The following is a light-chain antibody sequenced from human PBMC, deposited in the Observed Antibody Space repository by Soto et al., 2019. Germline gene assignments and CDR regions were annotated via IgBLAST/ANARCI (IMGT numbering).Light chain of an antibody. J-gene: IGLJ2*01. CDR2: VNT. V-gene: IGLV1-40*01. Sequence: QSVLTQPPAVSGAPGQRVSISCSGNTSNIGANFDVNWYQQFPGAAPKLLISVNTNRPSGVPDRFSASKSGTSASLAITGLQAEDEADYYCQVWDSSTVVFGGGTKVTVL. CDR3: QVWDSSTVV. CDR1: TSNIGANFD.